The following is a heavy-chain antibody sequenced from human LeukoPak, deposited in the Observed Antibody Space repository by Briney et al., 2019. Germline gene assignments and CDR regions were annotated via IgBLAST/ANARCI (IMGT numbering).Heavy chain of an antibody. CDR1: GGSFSGYY. CDR2: INHSGST. V-gene: IGHV4-34*01. D-gene: IGHD3-22*01. CDR3: ARYYYDSSGYPPYYFDY. J-gene: IGHJ4*02. Sequence: SETLSLTCAVYGGSFSGYYWSWIRQPPGKGLEWIGEINHSGSTNYNPSLKSRVTISVDKSKNQFSLKLSSVTAADTAVYYCARYYYDSSGYPPYYFDYWGQGTLVTVSS.